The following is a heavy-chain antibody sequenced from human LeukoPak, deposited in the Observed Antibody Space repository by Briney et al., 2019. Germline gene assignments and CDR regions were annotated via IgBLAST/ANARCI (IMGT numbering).Heavy chain of an antibody. D-gene: IGHD3-10*01. J-gene: IGHJ4*02. CDR1: GGSISSHY. CDR3: ARHQLRGFLDDN. CDR2: IYYSGNT. V-gene: IGHV4-59*08. Sequence: SETLSLTCTVSGGSISSHYWSWIRQPPGKGLEWIGCIYYSGNTNYNPSRESRVTISEDTSKIQFSLKLTSVTAADTAVYYCARHQLRGFLDDNWGQGTLVTVSS.